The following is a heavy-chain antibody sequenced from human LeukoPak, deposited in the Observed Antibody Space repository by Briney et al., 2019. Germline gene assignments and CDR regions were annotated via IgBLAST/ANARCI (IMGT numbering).Heavy chain of an antibody. CDR1: GFTFSSYG. V-gene: IGHV3-33*01. CDR2: IQYDGSIE. J-gene: IGHJ4*02. D-gene: IGHD2-2*01. Sequence: PGGSLRLSCTASGFTFSSYGMHWVRQAPGRGLEWVAAIQYDGSIEYYADSVKGRFTISRDQSKNTLFLQVNSLRAEETAVYYCARDSCGSPSCFDYWGQGPLVTVSS. CDR3: ARDSCGSPSCFDY.